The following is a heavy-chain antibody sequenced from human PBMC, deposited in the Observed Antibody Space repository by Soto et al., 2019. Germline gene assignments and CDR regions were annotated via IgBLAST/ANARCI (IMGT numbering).Heavy chain of an antibody. CDR2: ISGSGGST. Sequence: EVQLLESGGDLVQPGGSLRLSCAASGFTFSNYAMSWVRQAPGKGLEWVSGISGSGGSTYYADSVKGRCTISRDNSKNTLYRQMDSLRADDTDVYYCAKRTGIVVVPTGMSWGQGSLVTFSS. CDR3: AKRTGIVVVPTGMS. D-gene: IGHD2-2*01. CDR1: GFTFSNYA. V-gene: IGHV3-23*01. J-gene: IGHJ5*02.